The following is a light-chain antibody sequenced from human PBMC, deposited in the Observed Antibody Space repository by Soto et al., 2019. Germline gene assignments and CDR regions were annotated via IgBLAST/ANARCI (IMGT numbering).Light chain of an antibody. CDR1: QSVLSSSNNLNY. CDR3: QQYYGSPVT. V-gene: IGKV4-1*01. CDR2: RAS. Sequence: DIVMTQSPESLSVSLGERATINFKSSQSVLSSSNNLNYLAWYQQKPGQPPRLLITRASTRETGVPDRFSGSGSGTDFTLTISSLQAEDVAVYYCQQYYGSPVTFGQGTRLEI. J-gene: IGKJ5*01.